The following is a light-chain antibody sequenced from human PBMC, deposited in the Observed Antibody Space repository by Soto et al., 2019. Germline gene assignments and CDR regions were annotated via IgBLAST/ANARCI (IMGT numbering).Light chain of an antibody. V-gene: IGLV1-47*01. CDR2: RNN. Sequence: QSVLTQPPSASGTPGQRVSISCSGSTSNIGNHYVFWYQHPPGTAPKLLIFRNNQRPPGVPDRFSGSGSGTSASLAISGLRSEDEADYYCATWDDTLRGYVFGTGTKVTVL. J-gene: IGLJ1*01. CDR1: TSNIGNHY. CDR3: ATWDDTLRGYV.